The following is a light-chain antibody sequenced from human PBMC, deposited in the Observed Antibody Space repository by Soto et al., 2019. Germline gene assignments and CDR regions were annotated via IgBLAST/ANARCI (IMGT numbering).Light chain of an antibody. Sequence: EIVLTQSPGTLSLSPGERATLSCRASQSVSSIYLAWYQQKPSQAPRLLIYRASSRATGIPDRFSGSGSGTDFTLTISRLEPEDFAVYYCQQYGGSPPFTFGQGTKLEIK. CDR3: QQYGGSPPFT. CDR1: QSVSSIY. CDR2: RAS. V-gene: IGKV3-20*01. J-gene: IGKJ2*01.